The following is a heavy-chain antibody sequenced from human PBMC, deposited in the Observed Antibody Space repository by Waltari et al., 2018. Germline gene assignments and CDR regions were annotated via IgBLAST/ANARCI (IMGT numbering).Heavy chain of an antibody. CDR1: GASVTSDKSH. V-gene: IGHV4-61*02. Sequence: QVQLQESGPGLVQPSQTLSLTCTVSGASVTSDKSHWNWIRQPAGKGLEWLGRVSNTVFTNYNASLQSRVTISLDTSTNQFSLNLKSVTAEDTAVYFCAKADFGNPYWFFDLWGRGTLLTVSS. D-gene: IGHD3-10*01. CDR2: VSNTVFT. J-gene: IGHJ2*01. CDR3: AKADFGNPYWFFDL.